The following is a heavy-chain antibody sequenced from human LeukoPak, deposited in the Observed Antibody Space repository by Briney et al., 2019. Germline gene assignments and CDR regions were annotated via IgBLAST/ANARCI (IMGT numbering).Heavy chain of an antibody. CDR2: IYPGDSDT. V-gene: IGHV5-51*01. Sequence: KLGESLQISWQGSRYSFTSYWIGGVRQVPGKGLEWIGIIYPGDSDTRYSPSFQAQVTISADKSITPAYLQWSSLKASDTAMYYCARHTTDYYGMDVWGQGTTVTVSS. D-gene: IGHD1-1*01. CDR1: RYSFTSYW. CDR3: ARHTTDYYGMDV. J-gene: IGHJ6*02.